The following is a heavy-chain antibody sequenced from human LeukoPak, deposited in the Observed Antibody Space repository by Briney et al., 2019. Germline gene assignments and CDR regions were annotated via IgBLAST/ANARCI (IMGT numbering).Heavy chain of an antibody. J-gene: IGHJ4*02. CDR3: ARGYNGYFYY. CDR2: IYSSGST. CDR1: GGSTSSYY. V-gene: IGHV4-59*12. D-gene: IGHD1-1*01. Sequence: SETLSPTCTVSGGSTSSYYWSWIRQPPGNGLEWIGYIYSSGSTNYNPSLKSRVTMSVDTSDNLFSLKLTSVTAADSAVYYCARGYNGYFYYWGQGTLVTVSS.